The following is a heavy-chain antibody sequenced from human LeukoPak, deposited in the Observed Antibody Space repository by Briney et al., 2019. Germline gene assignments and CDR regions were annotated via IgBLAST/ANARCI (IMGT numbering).Heavy chain of an antibody. Sequence: PGGSLRLSCAASGFTFSSYEMNWVRQAPGKGLAWVSYISSSGSTIYYADSVKGRFTISRDNAKNSLYLQMNSLRAEDTAVYYCARNPVGATRGYFDYWGQGTLVTVSS. D-gene: IGHD1-26*01. CDR2: ISSSGSTI. CDR3: ARNPVGATRGYFDY. V-gene: IGHV3-48*03. CDR1: GFTFSSYE. J-gene: IGHJ4*02.